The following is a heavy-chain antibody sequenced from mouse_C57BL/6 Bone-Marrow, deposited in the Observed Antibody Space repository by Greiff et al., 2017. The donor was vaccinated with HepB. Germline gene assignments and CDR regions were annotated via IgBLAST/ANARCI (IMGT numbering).Heavy chain of an antibody. V-gene: IGHV5-2*01. CDR3: ERHGRLMDY. CDR1: EYEFPSHD. D-gene: IGHD6-1*01. CDR2: INSDGGST. J-gene: IGHJ4*01. Sequence: EVQLQESGGGLVQPGESLKLSCESNEYEFPSHDMSWVRKTSEKRLELVAAINSDGGSTYYPDTMERRIIISRDKTKKTLYLQMSSMVYEDTALYYCERHGRLMDYWGQGTSVTVSA.